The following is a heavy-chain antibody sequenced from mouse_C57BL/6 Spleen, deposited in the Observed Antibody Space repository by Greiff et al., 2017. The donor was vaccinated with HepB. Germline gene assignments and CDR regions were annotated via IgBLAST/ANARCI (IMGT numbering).Heavy chain of an antibody. CDR3: VRLGPYWYFDV. V-gene: IGHV1-52*01. CDR2: IDPSDSET. D-gene: IGHD4-1*01. CDR1: GYTFTSYW. Sequence: VQLQQPGAELVRPGSSVKLSCKASGYTFTSYWMHWVKQRPIQGLEWIGNIDPSDSETHYNQKFKDKATLTVDKSSSTAYMQLSSLTSEDSAVYDCVRLGPYWYFDVWGTGTTVTVSS. J-gene: IGHJ1*03.